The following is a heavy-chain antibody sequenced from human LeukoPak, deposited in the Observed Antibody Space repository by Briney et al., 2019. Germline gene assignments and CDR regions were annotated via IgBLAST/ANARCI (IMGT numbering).Heavy chain of an antibody. Sequence: GRSLRLSCAASGFTFSSYAMHWVRQAPGKGLEWVAVISYDGSNKYYADSVKGRFTISRDNSKNTLYLQMNSLRAEDTAVYYCAVIGEDTAMVYVGYWGQGTLVTVSS. CDR3: AVIGEDTAMVYVGY. J-gene: IGHJ4*02. CDR2: ISYDGSNK. CDR1: GFTFSSYA. V-gene: IGHV3-30*01. D-gene: IGHD5-18*01.